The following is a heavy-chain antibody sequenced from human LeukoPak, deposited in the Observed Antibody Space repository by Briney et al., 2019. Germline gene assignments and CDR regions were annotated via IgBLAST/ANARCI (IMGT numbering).Heavy chain of an antibody. J-gene: IGHJ4*02. D-gene: IGHD3-10*01. CDR1: GFTFSTYA. V-gene: IGHV3-30*14. Sequence: GGSLRLSCAASGFTFSTYAMHWVRQAPGKGLEWVAVMSYDGSNKYYADSVKGRFTISRDNSKNTLYLQMNSLRAEDTAVYYCARDLGGDYYGSGSPFDYWGQGTLVTVSS. CDR2: MSYDGSNK. CDR3: ARDLGGDYYGSGSPFDY.